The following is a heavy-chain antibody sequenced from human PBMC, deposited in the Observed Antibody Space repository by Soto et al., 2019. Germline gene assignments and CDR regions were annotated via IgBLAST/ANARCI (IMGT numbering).Heavy chain of an antibody. V-gene: IGHV1-18*01. CDR1: GYTFTSYG. CDR3: AIFTIFGVVSDY. J-gene: IGHJ4*02. D-gene: IGHD3-3*01. CDR2: ISAYNGNT. Sequence: ASVKVSCKASGYTFTSYGISWVRQAPGQGLEWMGWISAYNGNTNYAQKLQGRVTMTTDTSTSTAYMELRSLRSDDTAVYYCAIFTIFGVVSDYWGQGTLVTVSS.